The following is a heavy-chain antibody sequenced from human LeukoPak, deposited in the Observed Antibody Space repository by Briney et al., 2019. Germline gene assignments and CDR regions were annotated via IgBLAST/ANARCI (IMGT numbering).Heavy chain of an antibody. D-gene: IGHD3-22*01. CDR2: INPNSGGT. V-gene: IGHV1-2*02. J-gene: IGHJ4*02. Sequence: ASVKLSCKACGYTFTGYYMHWVRQAPGQGLEWMGWINPNSGGTNYAQNFQGRVTMTRDTSISTAYMEVSRLRSDDTAVYYCAREDSSGYDYWGQGTLVTVSS. CDR1: GYTFTGYY. CDR3: AREDSSGYDY.